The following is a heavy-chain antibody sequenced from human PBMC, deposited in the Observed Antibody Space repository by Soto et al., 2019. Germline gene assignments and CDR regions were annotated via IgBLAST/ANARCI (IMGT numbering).Heavy chain of an antibody. J-gene: IGHJ1*01. V-gene: IGHV3-33*01. CDR2: IWYDGSNK. CDR1: GFTFSNYG. CDR3: ARDPTASGYSWFQH. Sequence: SLRLSCAASGFTFSNYGMHWVRQAPGKGLEWVAVIWYDGSNKYYADSVKGRFTISRDNSKNTLYLQMNSLRAEDTAVYYCARDPTASGYSWFQHWGQGTLVTVSS. D-gene: IGHD3-22*01.